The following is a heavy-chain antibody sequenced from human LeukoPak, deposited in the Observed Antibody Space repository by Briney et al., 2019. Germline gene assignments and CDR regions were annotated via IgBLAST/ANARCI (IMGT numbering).Heavy chain of an antibody. J-gene: IGHJ4*02. CDR1: GYTFTSYD. V-gene: IGHV1-8*01. Sequence: ASVKVSCKASGYTFTSYDINWVRQATGQGLEWMGWMNPNSGNTGYAQKFQGRVTMTRNTSISTAYMELSSLRSEDTAVYYCARSRRDQGIQFYYWGQGTLVTVSS. CDR2: MNPNSGNT. CDR3: ARSRRDQGIQFYY. D-gene: IGHD5-18*01.